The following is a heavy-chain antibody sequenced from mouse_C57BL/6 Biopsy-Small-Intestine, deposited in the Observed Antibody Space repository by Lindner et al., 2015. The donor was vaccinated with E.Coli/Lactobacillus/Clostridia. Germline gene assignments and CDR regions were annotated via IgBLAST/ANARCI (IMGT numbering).Heavy chain of an antibody. V-gene: IGHV1-66*01. J-gene: IGHJ1*03. CDR3: ARGSIYDGYYWYFDV. CDR2: IYPGSGNT. Sequence: VQLQESGPELVKPGASVKIPCKASGYSFTSYYIHWVKQRPGQGLEWIGWIYPGSGNTKYNEKFKGKATLTADTSSSTAYMQLSSLTFEDSAVYYCARGSIYDGYYWYFDVWGTGTTVTVSS. D-gene: IGHD2-3*01. CDR1: GYSFTSYY.